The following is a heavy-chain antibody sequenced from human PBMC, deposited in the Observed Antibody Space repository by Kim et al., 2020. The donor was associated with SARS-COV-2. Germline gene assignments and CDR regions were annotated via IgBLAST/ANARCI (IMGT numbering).Heavy chain of an antibody. D-gene: IGHD6-19*01. Sequence: ASVKVSCKASGYTFTGYYMHWVRQAPGQGLEWMGRINPNSGGTNYAQKFQGRVTMTRDTSISTAYMELSRLRSDDTAVYYCAREKGGQWLVQGFDYWGQGTLVTVSS. CDR2: INPNSGGT. V-gene: IGHV1-2*06. J-gene: IGHJ4*02. CDR3: AREKGGQWLVQGFDY. CDR1: GYTFTGYY.